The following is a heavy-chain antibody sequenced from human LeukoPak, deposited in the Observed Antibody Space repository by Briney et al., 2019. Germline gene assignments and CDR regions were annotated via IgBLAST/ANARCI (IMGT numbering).Heavy chain of an antibody. CDR2: VYYSGNT. D-gene: IGHD6-13*01. Sequence: SETLSLTCTVSGGSISSSNYYWGWIRQPPGKGLECIGSVYYSGNTYYNPSLKSRVTISVDTSKNQFSLKLSSVTAADTAVYYCARAVTSSSSWYKWVIWFDPWGQGTLVTVSS. J-gene: IGHJ5*02. CDR1: GGSISSSNYY. CDR3: ARAVTSSSSWYKWVIWFDP. V-gene: IGHV4-39*07.